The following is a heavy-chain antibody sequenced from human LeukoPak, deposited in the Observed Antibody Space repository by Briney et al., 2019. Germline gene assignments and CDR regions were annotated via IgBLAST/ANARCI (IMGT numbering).Heavy chain of an antibody. J-gene: IGHJ6*03. CDR2: IISSGSTI. D-gene: IGHD3-22*01. CDR3: ARDSSGYYHGAYYYYMDV. V-gene: IGHV3-48*03. Sequence: HTGGSLRLSCAASGFTFSSYEMNWVRQAPGEGLEWVSYIISSGSTIYYADSVKGRFTISRDNAKNSLYLQMNSLRAEETAVYYCARDSSGYYHGAYYYYMDVWGKGTTVTVSS. CDR1: GFTFSSYE.